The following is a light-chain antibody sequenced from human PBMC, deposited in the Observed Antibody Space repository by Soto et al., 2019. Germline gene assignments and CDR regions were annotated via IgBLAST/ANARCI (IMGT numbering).Light chain of an antibody. CDR1: SSDIGDSNY. Sequence: QSVLTQPASVSGSPGQSITISCTGTSSDIGDSNYVSWYQQHPGKAPKLVIYDVSNRSSGVSNRFSGSKSANTASLTISGLQAEDEADYYCSSFRSSSTSYVFGTGTKVTVL. J-gene: IGLJ1*01. V-gene: IGLV2-14*03. CDR3: SSFRSSSTSYV. CDR2: DVS.